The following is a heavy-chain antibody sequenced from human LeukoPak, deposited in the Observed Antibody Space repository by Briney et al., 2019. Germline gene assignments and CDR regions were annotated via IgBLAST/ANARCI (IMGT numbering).Heavy chain of an antibody. J-gene: IGHJ6*02. Sequence: SETLSLTCAVYGGSFSGYYWSWIRQPPGKGLEWIGEINHSGSTNYNPSLKSRVTISVDTSKNQFSLKLSSVTAADTAVYYCARVRAPPYCSGGSCYSHYGMDVWGQGTTVTVSS. V-gene: IGHV4-34*01. CDR3: ARVRAPPYCSGGSCYSHYGMDV. CDR1: GGSFSGYY. CDR2: INHSGST. D-gene: IGHD2-15*01.